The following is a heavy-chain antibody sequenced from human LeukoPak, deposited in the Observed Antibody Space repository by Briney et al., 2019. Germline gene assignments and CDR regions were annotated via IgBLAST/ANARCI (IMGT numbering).Heavy chain of an antibody. CDR3: ARWRPIDAFDI. V-gene: IGHV3-53*04. D-gene: IGHD3-3*01. CDR1: GFTVSRNY. J-gene: IGHJ3*02. Sequence: GGSLRLSCAASGFTVSRNYMNWVRQAPGKGLEWVSLLSSTGNTSYANSVKGRFTISRHNSKNTLYLQVNSLRPEDTAMYYCARWRPIDAFDIWGQGTMVIVSS. CDR2: LSSTGNT.